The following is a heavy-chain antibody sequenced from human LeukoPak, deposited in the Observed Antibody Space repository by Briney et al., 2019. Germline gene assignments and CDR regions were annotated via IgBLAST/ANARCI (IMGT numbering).Heavy chain of an antibody. CDR2: IWYDGSNK. J-gene: IGHJ4*02. V-gene: IGHV3-33*01. CDR1: GFTFSSYG. CDR3: ARDPGYCSGGSCYQDY. Sequence: PGRSLRLSCAASGFTFSSYGMHWVRQAPGKGLEWVAVIWYDGSNKYYADSVKGRFTISRDNSKNTLYLQMNSLRAEDTAVYYCARDPGYCSGGSCYQDYWGQGTLVTVSS. D-gene: IGHD2-15*01.